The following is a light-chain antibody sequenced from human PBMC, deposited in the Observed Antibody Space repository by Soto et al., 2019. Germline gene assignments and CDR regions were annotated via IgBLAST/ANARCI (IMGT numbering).Light chain of an antibody. CDR3: HQPDPIPET. Sequence: DIQMTQSPSSLSASVGDTVTITCRASQSISLFLNWYQQKPGKAPKLLIYAASTLQSGVPSRFRGDRPGTEFTHTCSSLQPEDLATYYCHQPDPIPETFGQGTKVEIK. CDR2: AAS. CDR1: QSISLF. V-gene: IGKV1-39*01. J-gene: IGKJ1*01.